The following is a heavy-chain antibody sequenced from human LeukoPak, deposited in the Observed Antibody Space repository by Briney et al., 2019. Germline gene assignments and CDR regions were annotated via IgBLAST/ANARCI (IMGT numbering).Heavy chain of an antibody. D-gene: IGHD6-19*01. CDR2: INHSGIT. Sequence: SETLSLTCAVFGGSFSDYYWSWIRQPPGKGLEWIGEINHSGITNYNPSLKSRVTISADTSKNQFSLKLSSATAADTSVYYCASDTVAGTGWGQGTLVTVSS. CDR3: ASDTVAGTG. V-gene: IGHV4-34*01. CDR1: GGSFSDYY. J-gene: IGHJ4*02.